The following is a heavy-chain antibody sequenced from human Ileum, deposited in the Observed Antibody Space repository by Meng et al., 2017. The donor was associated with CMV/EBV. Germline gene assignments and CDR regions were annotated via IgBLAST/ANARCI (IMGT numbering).Heavy chain of an antibody. D-gene: IGHD1-26*01. Sequence: RLSCAASGFSFSSYRMNWVRQAPGKGLEWVSSISTGSSYIFYADSVKGRFTISRDNAKSSLYLQMDSLRVEDTAVYYCARGSGSYYDYWGQGTLVTSPQ. CDR1: GFSFSSYR. J-gene: IGHJ4*02. CDR3: ARGSGSYYDY. CDR2: ISTGSSYI. V-gene: IGHV3-21*01.